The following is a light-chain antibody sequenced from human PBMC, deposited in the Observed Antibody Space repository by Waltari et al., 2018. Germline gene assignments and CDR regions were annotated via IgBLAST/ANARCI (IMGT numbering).Light chain of an antibody. CDR3: QQYATSPGT. CDR2: GAS. J-gene: IGKJ1*01. Sequence: VLTQSPGTLSLSPGERATLSCGATQSVHGFLAWYQQKPGQAPRLLIYGASSRATGIPDRFSGRVSGTDFTLTISGLEPEDFAVYYCQQYATSPGTFGQGTKVEI. V-gene: IGKV3-20*01. CDR1: QSVHGF.